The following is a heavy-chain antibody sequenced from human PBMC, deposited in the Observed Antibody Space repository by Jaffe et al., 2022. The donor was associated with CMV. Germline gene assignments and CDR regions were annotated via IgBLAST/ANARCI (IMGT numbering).Heavy chain of an antibody. D-gene: IGHD3-10*01. CDR3: VREFLRDSGTNWFDP. V-gene: IGHV6-1*01. CDR2: TYYRSTWYN. Sequence: QVQLQQSGPGLVKPSQTLSLICAISGDSVSNSRVVWNWIRQSPSRGLEWLGRTYYRSTWYNDYAVSVKSRISIKPDTSKNLLSLQLDSLTPEDTAVYFCVREFLRDSGTNWFDPWGQGTLVTVSS. CDR1: GDSVSNSRVV. J-gene: IGHJ5*02.